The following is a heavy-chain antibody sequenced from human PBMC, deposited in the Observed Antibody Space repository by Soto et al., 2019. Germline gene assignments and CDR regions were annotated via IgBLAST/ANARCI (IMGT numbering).Heavy chain of an antibody. CDR3: ARDDYYVGNGFDY. CDR1: GFTFSNHG. D-gene: IGHD3-10*02. J-gene: IGHJ4*02. V-gene: IGHV3-33*01. Sequence: QVQLVESGGGVVQPGRSLRLSCAATGFTFSNHGMHWVRQAPGKGLEWVAVILNDGSAQEYADSVKGRFTISRDNSKNTLYLQVNNLRAEDPCVYYCARDDYYVGNGFDYWGQGILVSVSS. CDR2: ILNDGSAQ.